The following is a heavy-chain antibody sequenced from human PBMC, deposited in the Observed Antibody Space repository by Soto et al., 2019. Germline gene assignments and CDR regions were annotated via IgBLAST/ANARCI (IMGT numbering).Heavy chain of an antibody. CDR2: IIPILGIA. V-gene: IGHV1-69*04. CDR3: ARSDSYDFWSCYAFDI. J-gene: IGHJ3*02. CDR1: GGTFSSYA. D-gene: IGHD3-3*01. Sequence: ASVKVSCKASGGTFSSYAISWVRQAPGQGLEWMGRIIPILGIANYAQKFQGRVTITADKSTSTAYMELSSLRSEDTAVYYCARSDSYDFWSCYAFDIWCQGTMVTVSS.